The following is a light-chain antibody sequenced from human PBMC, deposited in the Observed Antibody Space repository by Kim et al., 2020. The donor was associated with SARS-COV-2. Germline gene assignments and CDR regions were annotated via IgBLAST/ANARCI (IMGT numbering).Light chain of an antibody. CDR3: QSYDSSLSGFV. Sequence: QSVLTQPPSVSGAPGQRVTVSCIGTHSNIGAGYDVHWYQQFPGMAPKLLIYGDIDRPSGVLDRFSGSKTGSSASLVITGLQPEDEADYYCQSYDSSLSGFVFGSGTKVTVL. V-gene: IGLV1-40*01. CDR2: GDI. J-gene: IGLJ1*01. CDR1: HSNIGAGYD.